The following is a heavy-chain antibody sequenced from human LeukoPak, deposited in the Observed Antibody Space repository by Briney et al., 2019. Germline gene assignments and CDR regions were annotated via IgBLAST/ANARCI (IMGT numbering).Heavy chain of an antibody. CDR1: GFTFSSYE. J-gene: IGHJ4*02. CDR3: ARGSGKSDY. D-gene: IGHD3-10*01. Sequence: QPGGSLGLSCAASGFTFSSYEMNWVRQAPGKGLEWVSYISSSGSTIYYADSVKGRFTISRDNAKNSLYLQMNSLRAADTAVYYCARGSGKSDYWGQGTLVTVSS. CDR2: ISSSGSTI. V-gene: IGHV3-48*03.